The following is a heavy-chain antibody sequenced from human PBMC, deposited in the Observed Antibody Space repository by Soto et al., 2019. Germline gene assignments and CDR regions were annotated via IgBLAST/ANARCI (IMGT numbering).Heavy chain of an antibody. V-gene: IGHV4-4*02. CDR2: AYHSGST. CDR1: GGFTSTNNW. J-gene: IGHJ4*02. CDR3: ARSPPSSYYGGSGTFDY. D-gene: IGHD3-10*01. Sequence: LSLTCAVSGGFTSTNNWWSWVRQPPGKGLEWIGDAYHSGSTEYNPSLKSRVSISVDKSKNQISLKLTSATAADTAVYYCARSPPSSYYGGSGTFDYWGQGTLVTVSS.